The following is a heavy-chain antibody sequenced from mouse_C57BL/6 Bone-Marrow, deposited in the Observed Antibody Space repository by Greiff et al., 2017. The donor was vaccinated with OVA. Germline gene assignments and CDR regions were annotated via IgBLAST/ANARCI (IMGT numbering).Heavy chain of an antibody. V-gene: IGHV1-47*01. CDR1: GYTFTTYP. Sequence: QVQLQQSGAELVKPGASVKMSCKASGYTFTTYPIEWMKQNHGKSLEWIGNFHPYNDDTKYNEKFKGKATLTVEKSSSTVYLELSRLTSDDSAVYFCARGSPYGSSYDWYCDVWGTGTTVTVSS. J-gene: IGHJ1*03. D-gene: IGHD1-1*01. CDR2: FHPYNDDT. CDR3: ARGSPYGSSYDWYCDV.